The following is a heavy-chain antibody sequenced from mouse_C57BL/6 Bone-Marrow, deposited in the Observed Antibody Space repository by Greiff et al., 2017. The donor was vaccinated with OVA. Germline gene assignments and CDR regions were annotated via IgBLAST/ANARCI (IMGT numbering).Heavy chain of an antibody. CDR1: GFNIKDYY. D-gene: IGHD2-1*01. V-gene: IGHV14-1*01. CDR3: TPIYYGNPYFDY. Sequence: DVQLQESGAELVRPGASVKLSCTASGFNIKDYYMHWVKQRPEQGLEWIGRIDPEDGDTEYAPKFQGKATMTADTSSNTAYLQLSSLTSEDTAVYYCTPIYYGNPYFDYWGQGTTLTVAS. J-gene: IGHJ2*01. CDR2: IDPEDGDT.